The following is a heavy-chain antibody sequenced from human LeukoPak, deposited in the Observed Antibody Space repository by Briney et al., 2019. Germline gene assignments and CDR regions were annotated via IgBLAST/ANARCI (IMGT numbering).Heavy chain of an antibody. V-gene: IGHV1-18*01. CDR3: ARLGRDYGDYAGYYYMDV. CDR1: GGTFSSYA. CDR2: ISAYNGNT. J-gene: IGHJ6*03. D-gene: IGHD4-17*01. Sequence: ASVKVSCKASGGTFSSYAISWVRQAPGQGLEWMGWISAYNGNTNYAQKLQGRVTMTTDTSTSTAYMELRSLRSDDTAVYYCARLGRDYGDYAGYYYMDVWGKGTTVTVSS.